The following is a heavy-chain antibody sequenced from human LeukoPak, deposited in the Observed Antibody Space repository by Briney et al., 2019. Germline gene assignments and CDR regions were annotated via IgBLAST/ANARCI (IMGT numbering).Heavy chain of an antibody. CDR2: INSDGSTT. D-gene: IGHD5-12*01. Sequence: GGSLRLSCAAAGFTFSSYWMHWVRQAPGKGLVWVSRINSDGSTTSYADSVKGRFTISRDNSKNTLYLQMNSLRAEDTAVYYCAKKRRDIVATLDYWGQGTLVTVSS. CDR3: AKKRRDIVATLDY. V-gene: IGHV3-74*01. CDR1: GFTFSSYW. J-gene: IGHJ4*02.